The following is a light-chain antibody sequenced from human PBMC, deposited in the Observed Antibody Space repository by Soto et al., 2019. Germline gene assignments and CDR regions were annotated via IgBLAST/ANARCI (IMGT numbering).Light chain of an antibody. CDR1: QSLSRH. Sequence: EIVLTQSQATLSLSPGERATLSCRASQSLSRHLAWYQQIPGQAPRLLIYNTSNRATGIPARFSGSGSGTDFTLTISSLEPEDFAVYYCQQRGDWPPTCGGGTKVEIK. V-gene: IGKV3-11*01. CDR2: NTS. CDR3: QQRGDWPPT. J-gene: IGKJ4*01.